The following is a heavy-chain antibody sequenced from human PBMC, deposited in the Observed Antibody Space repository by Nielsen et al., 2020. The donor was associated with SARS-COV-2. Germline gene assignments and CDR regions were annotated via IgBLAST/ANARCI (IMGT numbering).Heavy chain of an antibody. CDR3: ARDRVGSSGWDYYFDY. V-gene: IGHV3-33*01. CDR2: IWYDGSNK. J-gene: IGHJ4*02. D-gene: IGHD6-19*01. CDR1: GFTFSSYG. Sequence: GGSLRLSCAASGFTFSSYGMHWVRQAPGKGLEWVAVIWYDGSNKYYADSVKGRFTISRDNSKNTLYLQMNSLRAEDAAVYYCARDRVGSSGWDYYFDYWGQGTLVTVSS.